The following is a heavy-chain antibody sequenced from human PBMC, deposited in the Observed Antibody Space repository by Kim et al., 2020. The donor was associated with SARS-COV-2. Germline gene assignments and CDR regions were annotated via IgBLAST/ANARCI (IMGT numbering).Heavy chain of an antibody. J-gene: IGHJ4*02. D-gene: IGHD3-10*01. V-gene: IGHV3-23*01. CDR3: ANLALRGARAEGY. Sequence: YADSVKGRFTVAGDNAKTTLYLQRNSLRAEDTAVYYWANLALRGARAEGYWGQGTLVTVSS.